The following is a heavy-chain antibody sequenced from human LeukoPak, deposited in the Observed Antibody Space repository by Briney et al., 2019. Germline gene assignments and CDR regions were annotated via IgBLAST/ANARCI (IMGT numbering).Heavy chain of an antibody. CDR2: INHSGST. J-gene: IGHJ6*03. CDR3: ARGITHRRGYGFPPDGYYYYMDV. CDR1: GGSFSGYY. Sequence: SETLSLTCAVYGGSFSGYYWSWIRQPPGKGLEWIGEINHSGSTNYNPSLKSRVTISVDTSKNQFSLKLSSVTAADTAVYYCARGITHRRGYGFPPDGYYYYMDVWGKGTTVTVSS. D-gene: IGHD5-12*01. V-gene: IGHV4-34*01.